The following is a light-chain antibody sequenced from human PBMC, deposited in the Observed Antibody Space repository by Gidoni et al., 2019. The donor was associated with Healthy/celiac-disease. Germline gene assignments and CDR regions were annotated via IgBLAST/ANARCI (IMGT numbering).Light chain of an antibody. CDR2: DAS. CDR1: QDISNY. CDR3: QQYDNLPT. J-gene: IGKJ2*01. V-gene: IGKV1-33*01. Sequence: DIQMTQSPSSLSASVGDRVTITCQASQDISNYLNWYQQKPGKAPKLLIYDASNLETGVPSRVSGSGSGTDFTFTISSLQPEDIATYYCQQYDNLPTFXXXTKLEIK.